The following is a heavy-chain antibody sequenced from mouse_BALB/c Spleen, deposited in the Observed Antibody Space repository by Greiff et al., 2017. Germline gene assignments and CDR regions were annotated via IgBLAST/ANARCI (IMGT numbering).Heavy chain of an antibody. CDR2: INPSNGRT. D-gene: IGHD2-1*01. CDR1: GYTFTSYW. Sequence: QVQLQQPGAELVKPGASVKLSCKASGYTFTSYWMHWVKQRPGQGLEWIGEINPSNGRTNYNEKFKSKATLTVDKSSSTAYMQLSSLTSEDSAVYYCASYLGYFDVWGAGTTVTVSS. CDR3: ASYLGYFDV. V-gene: IGHV1S81*02. J-gene: IGHJ1*01.